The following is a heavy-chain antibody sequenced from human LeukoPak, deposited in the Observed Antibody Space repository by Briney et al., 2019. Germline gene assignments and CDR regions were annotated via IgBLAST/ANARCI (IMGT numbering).Heavy chain of an antibody. V-gene: IGHV3-48*02. Sequence: GGSLRLSCAASGFTFSGYSMNWVRQAPGKGVEWVSYISSTSSIISYADSVKVRFTISRDNAKNSLYLQMNSLRDEDTAVYYCVRESSYAFNIWGQGTMVTVSS. CDR2: ISSTSSII. CDR1: GFTFSGYS. CDR3: VRESSYAFNI. J-gene: IGHJ3*02.